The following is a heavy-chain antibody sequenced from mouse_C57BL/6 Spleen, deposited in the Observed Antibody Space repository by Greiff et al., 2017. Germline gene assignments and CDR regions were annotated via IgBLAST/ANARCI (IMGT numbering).Heavy chain of an antibody. D-gene: IGHD2-3*01. CDR2: ISSGSSTI. V-gene: IGHV5-17*01. J-gene: IGHJ4*01. Sequence: EVKLVESGGGLVKPGGSLKLSCAASGFTFSDYGMHWVRQAPEKGLEWVAYISSGSSTIYYADTVKGRFTISRDNAKNTLFLQMSSLRSEDTAMYYCVRDYDGYLWAMDYWGQGTSVTVSS. CDR1: GFTFSDYG. CDR3: VRDYDGYLWAMDY.